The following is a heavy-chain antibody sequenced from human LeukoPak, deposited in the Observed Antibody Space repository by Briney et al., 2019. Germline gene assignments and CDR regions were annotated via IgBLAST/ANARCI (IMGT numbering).Heavy chain of an antibody. Sequence: GGSLRLSCAASGFTFSSYEMNWVRQAPGKGLEGVSYISSSGSTIYYADSVKGRFTISRDNAKNSLYLQMNSLRAEDTAVYYCARGGDYGSYYFDYWGQGTLVTVSS. D-gene: IGHD4-17*01. J-gene: IGHJ4*02. CDR3: ARGGDYGSYYFDY. CDR2: ISSSGSTI. CDR1: GFTFSSYE. V-gene: IGHV3-48*03.